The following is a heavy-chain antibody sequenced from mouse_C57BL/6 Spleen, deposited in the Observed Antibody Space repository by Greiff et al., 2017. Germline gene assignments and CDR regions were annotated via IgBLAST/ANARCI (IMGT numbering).Heavy chain of an antibody. D-gene: IGHD2-2*01. J-gene: IGHJ2*01. CDR2: IYPRSGNT. Sequence: SGAELARPGASVKLSCKASGYTFTSYGISWVKQRTGQGLEWIGEIYPRSGNTYYNEKFKGKATLTADKSSSTAYMELRSLTSEDSAVYFCAREGYGYDRYFDYWGQGTTLTVSS. CDR3: AREGYGYDRYFDY. CDR1: GYTFTSYG. V-gene: IGHV1-81*01.